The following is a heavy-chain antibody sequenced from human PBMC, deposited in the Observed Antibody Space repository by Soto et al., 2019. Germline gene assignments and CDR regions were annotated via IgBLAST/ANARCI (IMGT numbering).Heavy chain of an antibody. V-gene: IGHV3-74*01. J-gene: IGHJ4*02. CDR3: VRTSLVVAAATREDY. CDR1: GFTFSSYG. D-gene: IGHD2-15*01. CDR2: INSDGSST. Sequence: EVQLVESGGGLVQPGGSLRLSCAASGFTFSSYGMHWVRQAPGKGLVWVSRINSDGSSTSYADSVKGRFTISSDNAKNQLYLQMNTLRAEDTAVYYCVRTSLVVAAATREDYWGQGTLVTVSS.